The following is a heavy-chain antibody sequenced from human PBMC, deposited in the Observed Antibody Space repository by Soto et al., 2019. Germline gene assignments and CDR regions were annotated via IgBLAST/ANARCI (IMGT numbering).Heavy chain of an antibody. CDR1: EFTISGNY. CDR2: VYGAGST. D-gene: IGHD1-26*01. CDR3: AKAVGATQRGYFDY. Sequence: GGSLRLSCAASEFTISGNYMSWVRQAPGKGLEWVSLVYGAGSTYYADSVKGRFTIYRDTSKNTVYLQMNSLRAEDTAIYYCAKAVGATQRGYFDYWGQGALVTVSS. J-gene: IGHJ4*02. V-gene: IGHV3-66*01.